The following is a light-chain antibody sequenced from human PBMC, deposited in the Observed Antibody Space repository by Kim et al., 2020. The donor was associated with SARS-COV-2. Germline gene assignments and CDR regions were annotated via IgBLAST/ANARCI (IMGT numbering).Light chain of an antibody. CDR2: QDS. J-gene: IGLJ2*01. V-gene: IGLV3-1*01. CDR3: PAWDRSVVV. Sequence: SYELTQPPSVSVSPGQTASITCSGDKLGDKYACWYQQKPGQSPVLVIYQDSKRPSGIPERFSGSNSGNTATLTISGTQAMDEADYYCPAWDRSVVVFAGG. CDR1: KLGDKY.